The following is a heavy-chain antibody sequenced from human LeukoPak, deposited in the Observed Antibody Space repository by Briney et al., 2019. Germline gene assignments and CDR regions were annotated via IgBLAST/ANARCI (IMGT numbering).Heavy chain of an antibody. Sequence: PGGSLRLSCAASGFTFSSYSMNWVRQAPGKGLEWVSYISSSSSTIYYADSVKGRFTISRDNAKNSLYLQMNSLRAEDTAVYYCARDRDRLLWFGETPWDFDYWGQGTLVTVSS. CDR1: GFTFSSYS. CDR2: ISSSSSTI. D-gene: IGHD3-10*01. J-gene: IGHJ4*02. CDR3: ARDRDRLLWFGETPWDFDY. V-gene: IGHV3-48*04.